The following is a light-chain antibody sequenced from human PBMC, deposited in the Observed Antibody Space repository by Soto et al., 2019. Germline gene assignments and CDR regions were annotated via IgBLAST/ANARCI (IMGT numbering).Light chain of an antibody. J-gene: IGKJ2*01. CDR1: QDIDSY. Sequence: DIQMTQSPSSLSASVGDRVTITCRASQDIDSYLNWYQQKPGKAPNLLIYGASSLHSGVPSRFSGSGSGTDFTLTISSLQPEDFATYYCQQSYSSPPYTFCQGTKLEI. V-gene: IGKV1-39*01. CDR2: GAS. CDR3: QQSYSSPPYT.